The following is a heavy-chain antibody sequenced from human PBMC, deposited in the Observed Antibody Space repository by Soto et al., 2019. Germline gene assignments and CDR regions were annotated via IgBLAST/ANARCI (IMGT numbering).Heavy chain of an antibody. Sequence: PGESLKISCKGSGYSFTSYWISWVRQMPGKGLEWMGRIDPSDSYTNYSPSFQGHVTISADKSISTAYLQWSSLKASDTAMYYCARRGEYYDSSGYYRHDAFDIWGQGTMVTVSS. CDR2: IDPSDSYT. V-gene: IGHV5-10-1*01. D-gene: IGHD3-22*01. J-gene: IGHJ3*02. CDR1: GYSFTSYW. CDR3: ARRGEYYDSSGYYRHDAFDI.